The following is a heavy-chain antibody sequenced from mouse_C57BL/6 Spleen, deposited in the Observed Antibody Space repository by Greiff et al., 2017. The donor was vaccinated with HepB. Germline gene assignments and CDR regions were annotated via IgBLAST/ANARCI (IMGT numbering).Heavy chain of an antibody. CDR1: GYTFTSYW. J-gene: IGHJ4*01. V-gene: IGHV1-52*01. CDR3: ARLGVGKPCYAMDY. D-gene: IGHD2-1*01. Sequence: QVQLQQPGAELVRPGSSVKLSCKASGYTFTSYWMHWVKQRPIQGLEWIGNIDPSDSETHYNQKFKDKATLTVDKSSSTAYMQLSSLSSEGFAVYYCARLGVGKPCYAMDYWGQGTSVTVSS. CDR2: IDPSDSET.